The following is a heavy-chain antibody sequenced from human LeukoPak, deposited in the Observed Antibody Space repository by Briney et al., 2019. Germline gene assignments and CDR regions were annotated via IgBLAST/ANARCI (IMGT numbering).Heavy chain of an antibody. CDR2: IYYSGST. CDR3: ARIRGYSYGHDAFDI. Sequence: PSETLSLTCTVSGGSISSYYWSWIRQPPGKGLEWIGYIYYSGSTNYNPSLKSRVTISVDTSKNQFSLKLSSVTAADTAVYYCARIRGYSYGHDAFDIWGQGTMVTVSS. D-gene: IGHD5-18*01. V-gene: IGHV4-59*01. J-gene: IGHJ3*02. CDR1: GGSISSYY.